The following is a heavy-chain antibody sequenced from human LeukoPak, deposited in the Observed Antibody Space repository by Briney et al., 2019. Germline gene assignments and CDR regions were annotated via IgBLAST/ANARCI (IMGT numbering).Heavy chain of an antibody. CDR1: GYTFTGYY. J-gene: IGHJ4*02. CDR3: ARGRGYYDILTGWFDY. Sequence: GASVKVSCKASGYTFTGYYMHWVRQAPGQGLEWMGWINPNSGGTNYAQKFQGRVTMTRDTSISTAYMELSRLRSDDTAVYYCARGRGYYDILTGWFDYWGQGTLVTVSS. CDR2: INPNSGGT. V-gene: IGHV1-2*02. D-gene: IGHD3-9*01.